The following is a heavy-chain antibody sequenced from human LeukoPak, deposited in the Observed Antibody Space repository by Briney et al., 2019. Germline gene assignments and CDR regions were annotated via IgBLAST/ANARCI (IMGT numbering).Heavy chain of an antibody. V-gene: IGHV1-2*02. D-gene: IGHD4-17*01. CDR3: ARDSWMTSYGDLPPFDY. CDR2: INPNSGGT. Sequence: ASVTVSCKASGYTFTVYYMHWVRQAPGQGLEWMGWINPNSGGTDYAQKFQGRVTMTRDTSISTAYMELSRLRSDDTAVYYCARDSWMTSYGDLPPFDYWGQGTLVTVSS. CDR1: GYTFTVYY. J-gene: IGHJ4*02.